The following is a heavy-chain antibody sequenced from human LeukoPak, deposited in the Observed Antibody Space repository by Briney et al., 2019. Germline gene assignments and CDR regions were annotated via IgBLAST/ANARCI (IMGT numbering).Heavy chain of an antibody. CDR1: GFTFSDYY. D-gene: IGHD3-22*01. CDR3: AKGTYDSRGHFDY. J-gene: IGHJ4*02. CDR2: ISSFSNFR. V-gene: IGHV3-11*05. Sequence: GGSLRLSCAASGFTFSDYYMSWIRQAPGKGLEWVSHISSFSNFRSYADSVKGRFTISRDNAKNSLYLQVNSLRAEDTAAYYCAKGTYDSRGHFDYWGQGTLVSVSS.